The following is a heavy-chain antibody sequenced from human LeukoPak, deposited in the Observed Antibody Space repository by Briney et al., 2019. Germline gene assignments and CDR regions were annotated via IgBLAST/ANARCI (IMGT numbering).Heavy chain of an antibody. CDR2: ISGSGGST. V-gene: IGHV3-23*01. CDR3: AKDGMYSSSSSYYFDY. D-gene: IGHD6-6*01. J-gene: IGHJ4*02. CDR1: GFTFSSYA. Sequence: GGSLRLSCAASGFTFSSYAMHWVRQAPGKGLEWVSAISGSGGSTYYADSLKGRFTIPRDNSRNTLYLQMNSLRAEDTAVYYCAKDGMYSSSSSYYFDYWGQGTLVTVAS.